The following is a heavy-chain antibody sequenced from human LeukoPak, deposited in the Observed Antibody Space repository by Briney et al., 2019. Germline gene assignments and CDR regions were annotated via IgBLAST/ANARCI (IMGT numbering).Heavy chain of an antibody. J-gene: IGHJ3*02. D-gene: IGHD1-26*01. CDR1: GYTFTSYD. Sequence: ASVKVSCKASGYTFTSYDINWVRQATGQGLEWMGWMNPNSGNTGYAQKFQGRVTITRNTSISTAYMELSSLRSEDTAVYYCARVARFGGSYPPRRGFDIWGQGTMVTVSS. CDR2: MNPNSGNT. V-gene: IGHV1-8*01. CDR3: ARVARFGGSYPPRRGFDI.